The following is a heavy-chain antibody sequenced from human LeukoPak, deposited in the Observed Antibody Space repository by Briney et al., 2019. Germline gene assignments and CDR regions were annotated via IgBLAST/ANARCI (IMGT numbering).Heavy chain of an antibody. CDR2: ITYSGSI. Sequence: SETLSLTCAVSGGSFSGKYRTWIRQPPGKGLEWIGEITYSGSIYYNPSLKSRVTISVDTSKNQFSLKLNSVTAADTAAYYCARDLMTWGQGTLVTVSS. V-gene: IGHV4-34*01. J-gene: IGHJ4*02. CDR3: ARDLMT. CDR1: GGSFSGKY.